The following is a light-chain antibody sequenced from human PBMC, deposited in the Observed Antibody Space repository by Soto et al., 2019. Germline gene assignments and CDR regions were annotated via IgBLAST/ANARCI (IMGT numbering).Light chain of an antibody. V-gene: IGLV2-23*02. Sequence: SALTQPASVSGSPGQSITISCTGSSSDVGNYNLVSWYQQHPGKAPRLMIYEVTKRPSGVSNRFSGSKSGNTASLTISGLQAEDEADYYCCSYAGSSTVIFGGGTKLTVL. CDR2: EVT. CDR1: SSDVGNYNL. CDR3: CSYAGSSTVI. J-gene: IGLJ2*01.